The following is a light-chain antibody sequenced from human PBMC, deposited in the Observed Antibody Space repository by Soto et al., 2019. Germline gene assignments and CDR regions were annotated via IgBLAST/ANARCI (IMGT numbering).Light chain of an antibody. Sequence: DIQMHQSPSTPSASVGDRVTITCRASQSIRSSLAWYQLEPGTAPKLLIYDASGLEIGVPSRFSGSASGTEFTLTIISLQPDDFATYYCQQYNRGTFGQGTKVDIK. V-gene: IGKV1-5*01. CDR3: QQYNRGT. CDR1: QSIRSS. CDR2: DAS. J-gene: IGKJ1*01.